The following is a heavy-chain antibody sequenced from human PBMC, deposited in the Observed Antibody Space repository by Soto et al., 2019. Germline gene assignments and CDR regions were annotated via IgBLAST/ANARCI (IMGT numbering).Heavy chain of an antibody. CDR3: ARGIGIDGRDYYYGMDV. V-gene: IGHV1-8*01. J-gene: IGHJ6*02. CDR2: MNPNSGNT. D-gene: IGHD2-15*01. Sequence: ASVKVSCKASGSTLTSYDINWVRQATGQGLEWMGWMNPNSGNTGYAQKFQGRVTMTRNTSISTAYMELSSLRSEDTAVYYCARGIGIDGRDYYYGMDVWGQGTTVTVS. CDR1: GSTLTSYD.